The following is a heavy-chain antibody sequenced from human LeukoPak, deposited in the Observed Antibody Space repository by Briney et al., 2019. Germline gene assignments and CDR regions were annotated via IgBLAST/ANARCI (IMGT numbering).Heavy chain of an antibody. CDR1: GFTFSSYG. CDR2: ISYDGSNK. J-gene: IGHJ6*02. V-gene: IGHV3-30*18. Sequence: TGRSLRLSCAASGFTFSSYGMHWVRQALGKGLEWVAVISYDGSNKYYADSVKGRFTISRDNSKNTLYLQMNSLRAEDTAVYYCAKDGVPAATLYYYYGMDVWGQGTTVTVSS. CDR3: AKDGVPAATLYYYYGMDV. D-gene: IGHD2-2*01.